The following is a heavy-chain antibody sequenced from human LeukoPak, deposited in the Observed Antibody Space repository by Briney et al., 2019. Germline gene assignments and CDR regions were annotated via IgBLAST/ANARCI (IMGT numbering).Heavy chain of an antibody. Sequence: GSLRLSCAASGFTFSSYAMNWVRQAPGKGLEWVSAISGGGGSAYYADSVKGRFTISRDNSKNTLYLQLNSLRADDTAVYYCAEDLQQVSYYYYYGLDVWGQGTTVTVSS. CDR3: AEDLQQVSYYYYYGLDV. V-gene: IGHV3-23*01. CDR1: GFTFSSYA. CDR2: ISGGGGSA. D-gene: IGHD6-13*01. J-gene: IGHJ6*02.